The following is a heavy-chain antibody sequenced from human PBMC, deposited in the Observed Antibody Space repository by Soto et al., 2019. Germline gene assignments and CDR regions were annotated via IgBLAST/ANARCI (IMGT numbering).Heavy chain of an antibody. CDR1: GFTFSSYA. D-gene: IGHD3-9*01. CDR3: AKSGGKIRYFDWLLIFY. V-gene: IGHV3-23*01. Sequence: PGGSLRLSCAASGFTFSSYAMSWVRQAPGKGLEWVSAISGSGGSTYYADSVKGRFTISRDNSKNTLYLQMNSLRAEDTAVYYCAKSGGKIRYFDWLLIFYWGQGTLVTVSS. J-gene: IGHJ4*02. CDR2: ISGSGGST.